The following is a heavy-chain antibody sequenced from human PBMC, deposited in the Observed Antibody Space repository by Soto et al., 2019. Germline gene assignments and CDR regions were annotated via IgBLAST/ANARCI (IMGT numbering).Heavy chain of an antibody. CDR1: GGSISSYY. CDR2: IYYSGST. V-gene: IGHV4-59*01. J-gene: IGHJ4*02. CDR3: ARRWGGTFDY. Sequence: QVQLQESGPGLVKPSETLSLTCTVSGGSISSYYWSWIRQPPGKGLEWIGYIYYSGSTNYNPPLKTRVTLSVDTSKIQFSLKLSSVTAADTAVYYCARRWGGTFDYWCQGTLGTVSS. D-gene: IGHD2-21*01.